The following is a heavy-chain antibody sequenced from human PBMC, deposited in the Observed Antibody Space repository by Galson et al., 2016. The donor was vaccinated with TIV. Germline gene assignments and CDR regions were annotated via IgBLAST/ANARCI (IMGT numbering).Heavy chain of an antibody. V-gene: IGHV1-69-2*01. CDR2: VDPDNGET. D-gene: IGHD5-12*01. CDR3: TTGGGSSGSYYSDF. J-gene: IGHJ4*02. CDR1: GYIFTERF. Sequence: VKVSCKVSGYIFTERFIHWVRQAPGERPEWVGRVDPDNGETLYAEKFQGRVTMAADTSGDTAFMELSNLRSEDTAFFYCTTGGGSSGSYYSDFWGLGTLVTVSS.